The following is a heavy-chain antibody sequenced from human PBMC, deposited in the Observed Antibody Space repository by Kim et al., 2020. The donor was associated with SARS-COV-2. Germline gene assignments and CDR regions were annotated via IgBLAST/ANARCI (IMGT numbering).Heavy chain of an antibody. Sequence: SETLSLTCTVSGGSISSYYWSWIRQPPGKGLEWIGYIYYSGSTNYNPSLKSRVTISVDTSKNQFSLKLSSVTAADTAVYYCARHERWLQLDYWGQGTLVTVSS. CDR2: IYYSGST. D-gene: IGHD5-12*01. CDR1: GGSISSYY. J-gene: IGHJ4*02. CDR3: ARHERWLQLDY. V-gene: IGHV4-59*08.